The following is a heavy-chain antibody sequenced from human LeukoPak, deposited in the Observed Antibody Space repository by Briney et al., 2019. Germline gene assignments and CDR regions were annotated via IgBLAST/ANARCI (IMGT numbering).Heavy chain of an antibody. V-gene: IGHV3-74*01. Sequence: GGSLRLSRAASGFTFSSYWMHWVRQAPGKGLVWVSRINSDGSSTSYADSVKGRFTISRDNAKNTLYLQMNSLRAEDTAVYYCARAGGLGIQNYYYYMDVWGKGTTVTVSS. CDR3: ARAGGLGIQNYYYYMDV. CDR1: GFTFSSYW. J-gene: IGHJ6*03. CDR2: INSDGSST. D-gene: IGHD7-27*01.